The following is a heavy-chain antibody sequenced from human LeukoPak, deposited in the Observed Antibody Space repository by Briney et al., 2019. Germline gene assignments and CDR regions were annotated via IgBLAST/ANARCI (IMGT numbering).Heavy chain of an antibody. V-gene: IGHV3-48*03. CDR3: ARGKTGYSSGWYSDY. CDR1: GFSFSNSV. CDR2: ISSSGSTI. Sequence: PGGSLRLSCAASGFSFSNSVMNWVRQAPGKGLEWVSYISSSGSTIYYADSVKGRFTISRDNAKNSLYLQMNSLRAEDTAVYYCARGKTGYSSGWYSDYWGQGTLVTVSS. D-gene: IGHD6-19*01. J-gene: IGHJ4*02.